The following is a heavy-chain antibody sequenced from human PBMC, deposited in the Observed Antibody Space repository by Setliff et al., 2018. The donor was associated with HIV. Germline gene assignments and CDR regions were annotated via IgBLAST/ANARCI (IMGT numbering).Heavy chain of an antibody. D-gene: IGHD3-16*02. CDR2: TYYGGSTD. Sequence: SETLSLTCTVSGVSITSYYWSWVRQVPGKGLEWIGNTYYGGSTDYSKYNPSVKSRATISVDIYRKQLSLNLSSVTAADTAVYYCARDGAYVWGTYRYQGFDHWGQGTLVTVS. CDR1: GVSITSYY. V-gene: IGHV4-59*04. CDR3: ARDGAYVWGTYRYQGFDH. J-gene: IGHJ4*02.